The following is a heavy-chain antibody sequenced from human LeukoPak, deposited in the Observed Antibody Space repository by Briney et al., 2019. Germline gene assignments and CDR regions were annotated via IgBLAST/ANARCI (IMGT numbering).Heavy chain of an antibody. CDR2: INPNGSEK. J-gene: IGHJ4*02. V-gene: IGHV3-7*01. D-gene: IGHD2-8*02. CDR1: GFPFSDYW. CDR3: ASYLYWWSDLGY. Sequence: GGSLRLSCAACGFPFSDYWVIWLPPAPGVGLEGVANINPNGSEKYYLDSVRGRFTSSRDNAKNTLYLQMNSLRVEDTAVYYCASYLYWWSDLGYWGEGTLVTLSS.